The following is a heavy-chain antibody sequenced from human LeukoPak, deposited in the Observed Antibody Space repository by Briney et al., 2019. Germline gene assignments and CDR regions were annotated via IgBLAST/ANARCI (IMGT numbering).Heavy chain of an antibody. D-gene: IGHD5-18*01. V-gene: IGHV3-53*01. CDR2: IYSGGTT. CDR3: GRGDGTSYGLAY. J-gene: IGHJ4*02. CDR1: GFTVSNNY. Sequence: GGSLRLSCAASGFTVSNNYISWVRPAPGKGLEWVSLIYSGGTTYYADSVKGRFTISRDNSKNTLYLQMSSLRAEDTAVYYCGRGDGTSYGLAYWGQGTLVTVSS.